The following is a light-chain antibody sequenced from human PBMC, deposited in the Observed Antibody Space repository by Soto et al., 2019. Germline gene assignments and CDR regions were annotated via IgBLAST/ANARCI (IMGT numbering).Light chain of an antibody. CDR1: QSVSSY. CDR3: QQRSNWIT. V-gene: IGKV3-11*01. Sequence: EIVLTQSPATLSLSPGERATLSCRASQSVSSYLAWYQQKPGQAPRLLIYDASNRATGIPARFSGSGSGTDFTLTISSLEPEDFAVYYCQQRSNWITFGQGKRLGL. J-gene: IGKJ5*01. CDR2: DAS.